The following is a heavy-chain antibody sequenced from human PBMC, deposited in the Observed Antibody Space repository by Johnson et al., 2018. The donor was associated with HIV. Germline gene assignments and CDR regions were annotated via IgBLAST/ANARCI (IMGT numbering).Heavy chain of an antibody. CDR1: GFTFDDYT. CDR3: AKGRDGDSDAFDI. D-gene: IGHD4-17*01. V-gene: IGHV3-43*01. Sequence: EVQLVESGGGLAQPGGSLRLSCAATGFTFDDYTMHWVRQAPGKGLEWVSLISWDGGSTYYADSVKGRFPISRDNSKNSLYLQMNSLRTEDTALYYCAKGRDGDSDAFDIWGQGTMVTVSS. CDR2: ISWDGGST. J-gene: IGHJ3*02.